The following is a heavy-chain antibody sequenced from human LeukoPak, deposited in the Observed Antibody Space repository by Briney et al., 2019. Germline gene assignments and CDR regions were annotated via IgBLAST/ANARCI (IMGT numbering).Heavy chain of an antibody. CDR1: GFTFSSYA. D-gene: IGHD6-6*01. CDR2: INHSGST. V-gene: IGHV4-34*01. Sequence: LRLSCAASGFTFSSYAMHWIRQLPGKGLEWIGEINHSGSTNYNPSLKSRVTISVDTSKNQFSLKLSSVTAADTAVYYCARGGKSIAARPPYYYGMDVWGQGTTVTVSS. J-gene: IGHJ6*02. CDR3: ARGGKSIAARPPYYYGMDV.